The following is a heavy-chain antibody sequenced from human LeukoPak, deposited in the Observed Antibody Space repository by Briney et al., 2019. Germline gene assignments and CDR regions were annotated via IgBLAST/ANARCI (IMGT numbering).Heavy chain of an antibody. D-gene: IGHD5-18*01. V-gene: IGHV3-53*04. Sequence: GGSLRLSCAASGFTLSTNCMTWGRPAPGKGLEWGSTIYSGGTTYYADSVMGRFTISRYNSSNTLYLQMNSQRAKDTAVYDCARVNTVMAYHFDLWGQGTLVTVSS. J-gene: IGHJ4*02. CDR2: IYSGGTT. CDR3: ARVNTVMAYHFDL. CDR1: GFTLSTNC.